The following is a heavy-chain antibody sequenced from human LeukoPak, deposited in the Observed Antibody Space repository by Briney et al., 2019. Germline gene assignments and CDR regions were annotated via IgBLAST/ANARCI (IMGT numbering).Heavy chain of an antibody. D-gene: IGHD5/OR15-5a*01. CDR1: GFTFSGYS. CDR2: ISDTSRYI. J-gene: IGHJ5*02. Sequence: GGSLRLSCAASGFTFSGYSMNWVRLSPGKGLEWVSSISDTSRYIYYADSVKGRFIISRDNAKNSLYLQMNSLRADGTAVYYCARGSVGYWFDPWGQGTLVTVSS. CDR3: ARGSVGYWFDP. V-gene: IGHV3-21*01.